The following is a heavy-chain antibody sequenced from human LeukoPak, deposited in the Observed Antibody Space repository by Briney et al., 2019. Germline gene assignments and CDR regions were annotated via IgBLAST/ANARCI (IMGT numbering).Heavy chain of an antibody. J-gene: IGHJ4*02. Sequence: XXIIPIFGTANYAQKFQGRVTINAEESKSTAYMELSSLRSEDTAVYYCAIITGYSSSWSPFDYWGQGTLVTVSS. D-gene: IGHD6-13*01. CDR2: IIPIFGTA. V-gene: IGHV1-69*01. CDR3: AIITGYSSSWSPFDY.